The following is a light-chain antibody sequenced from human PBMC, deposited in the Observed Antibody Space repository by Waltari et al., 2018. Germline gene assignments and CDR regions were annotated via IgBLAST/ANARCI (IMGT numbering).Light chain of an antibody. CDR3: NSYRNINTYV. J-gene: IGLJ1*01. CDR1: NSDDGGYNY. Sequence: QSALTQPAFVSGSPGQSITIFCIGTNSDDGGYNYVAWYQQHPGKAPKLMIYDVTKRPSGVSNRFSGSKSGNTASLTISGLQAEDEADYYCNSYRNINTYVFGTGTKVTVL. V-gene: IGLV2-14*01. CDR2: DVT.